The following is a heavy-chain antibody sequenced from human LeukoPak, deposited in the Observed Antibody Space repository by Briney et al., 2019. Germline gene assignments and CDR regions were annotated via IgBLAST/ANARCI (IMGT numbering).Heavy chain of an antibody. CDR3: AKEGGYYDSRFDY. CDR2: ISYDGSNK. Sequence: GGSLRLSCAASGFTFSSYGMHWVRQAPGKGLEWVAVISYDGSNKYYADSVKGRFTISRDNSKNTLYLQMNSLRAEDTAVYYCAKEGGYYDSRFDYWGQGTLVTVSS. J-gene: IGHJ4*02. CDR1: GFTFSSYG. V-gene: IGHV3-30*18. D-gene: IGHD3-22*01.